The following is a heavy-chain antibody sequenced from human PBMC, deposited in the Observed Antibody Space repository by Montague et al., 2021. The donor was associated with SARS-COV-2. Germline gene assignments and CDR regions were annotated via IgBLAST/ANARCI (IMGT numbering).Heavy chain of an antibody. D-gene: IGHD6-13*01. J-gene: IGHJ4*02. CDR3: ARSGYGGGTTWFYFDS. CDR2: TYYRSKWYR. V-gene: IGHV6-1*01. CDR1: GDSVSSNSAA. Sequence: WAISGDSVSSNSAAWYWIRQSPSRGLEWLGRTYYRSKWYRDYALSVRSRLTVNPDTSENQFSLQLNSVTPDDTAVYYCARSGYGGGTTWFYFDSWGPGTLITVSS.